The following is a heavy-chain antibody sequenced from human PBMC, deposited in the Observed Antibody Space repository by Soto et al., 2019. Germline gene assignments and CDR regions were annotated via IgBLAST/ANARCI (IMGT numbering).Heavy chain of an antibody. D-gene: IGHD6-19*01. V-gene: IGHV3-53*01. J-gene: IGHJ4*02. CDR3: ARDVMSVAGSADY. Sequence: PVGSVRLSCAASAFTVRSNYMSWVGQAPGKGLQWVSTISSDGGTYYTDSVKGRFAISRDNSKNTLYLQMNSLTAEDTAVYYCARDVMSVAGSADYWGQGTLVTVSS. CDR2: ISSDGGT. CDR1: AFTVRSNY.